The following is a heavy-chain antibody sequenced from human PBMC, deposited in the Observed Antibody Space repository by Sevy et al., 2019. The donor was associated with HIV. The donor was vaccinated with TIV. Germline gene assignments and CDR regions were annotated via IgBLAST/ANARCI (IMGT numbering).Heavy chain of an antibody. V-gene: IGHV3-20*04. CDR1: QLRFEDSD. CDR3: AKEKSCGGACYYFDY. CDR2: INWNAAAT. D-gene: IGHD2-21*02. Sequence: GGSLILSCVASQLRFEDSDMNWVRQVPGKGLQWVSGINWNAAATSYTDSVKGRFTISRDNAKNTLYLQMDSLRGEDTGLYFCAKEKSCGGACYYFDYWGQGALVTVSS. J-gene: IGHJ4*02.